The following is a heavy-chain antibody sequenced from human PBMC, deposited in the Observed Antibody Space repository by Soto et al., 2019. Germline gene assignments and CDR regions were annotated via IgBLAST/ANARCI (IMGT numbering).Heavy chain of an antibody. J-gene: IGHJ4*02. D-gene: IGHD6-6*01. Sequence: SETLSLTCTVSGGSISSSSYYWGWIRQPPGKGLEWIGSIYYSGSTYYNPSLKSRVTISVDTSKNQFSLKLSSVTAADTAVYYCASTLAARLDYFDYWGQGTLVTVSS. CDR2: IYYSGST. CDR3: ASTLAARLDYFDY. CDR1: GGSISSSSYY. V-gene: IGHV4-39*01.